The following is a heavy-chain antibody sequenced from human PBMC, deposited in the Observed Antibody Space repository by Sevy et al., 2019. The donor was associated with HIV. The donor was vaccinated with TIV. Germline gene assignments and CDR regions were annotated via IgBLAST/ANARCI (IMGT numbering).Heavy chain of an antibody. CDR3: AKGVSVRGVIIIQDYYYMDV. D-gene: IGHD3-10*01. CDR1: GFTFSSYA. Sequence: GGSLRLSCAASGFTFSSYAMSWVRQAPGKGLEWVSAISGSGGSTYYADSVKGRFTISRDNSKNTLYLQMNSLRAEDRAVYYCAKGVSVRGVIIIQDYYYMDVWGKGTTVTVSS. J-gene: IGHJ6*03. CDR2: ISGSGGST. V-gene: IGHV3-23*01.